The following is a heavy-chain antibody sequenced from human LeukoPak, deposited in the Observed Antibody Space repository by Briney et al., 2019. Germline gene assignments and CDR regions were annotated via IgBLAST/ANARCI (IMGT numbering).Heavy chain of an antibody. CDR3: AKALFAGRHRQGDFDY. Sequence: GGSLRLSCAASGFTFSNYGMHWVRQAPGKGLEWVAFISYDGSNKFYADSVKGRFTISRDNSKNTLYLQMNSLRAGDTAVYYCAKALFAGRHRQGDFDYWGQGTLVTVSS. CDR1: GFTFSNYG. V-gene: IGHV3-30*18. D-gene: IGHD3-3*01. J-gene: IGHJ4*02. CDR2: ISYDGSNK.